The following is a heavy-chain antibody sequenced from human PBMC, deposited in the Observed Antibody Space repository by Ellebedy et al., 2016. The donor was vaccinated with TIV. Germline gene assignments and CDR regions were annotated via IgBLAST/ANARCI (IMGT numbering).Heavy chain of an antibody. V-gene: IGHV5-10-1*01. J-gene: IGHJ4*02. Sequence: GESLKISXPGSGYSYIHYWISWVRQMPGRGLEWVASIDPSDPSGYYTSYSPSFQGNVTISVDKSINTAYLQWSSLKASDTARYYCARHDLGSNAAFDDWGQGTLVTVSA. CDR3: ARHDLGSNAAFDD. D-gene: IGHD1-1*01. CDR1: GYSYIHYW. CDR2: IDPSDPSGYYT.